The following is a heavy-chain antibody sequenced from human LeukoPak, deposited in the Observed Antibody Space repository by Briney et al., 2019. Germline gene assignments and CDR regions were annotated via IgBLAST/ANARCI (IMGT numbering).Heavy chain of an antibody. CDR3: AKRALLGFGELYYFDY. J-gene: IGHJ4*02. Sequence: PGGSLRLSCAASGFTFSSYRMNWVRQAPGKGLEWVASISSSGTYIYYADSVKDRFTISRDNAKNSLYLQMSSLRAEDTAVYYCAKRALLGFGELYYFDYWGQGTLVTVSS. D-gene: IGHD3-10*01. V-gene: IGHV3-21*04. CDR1: GFTFSSYR. CDR2: ISSSGTYI.